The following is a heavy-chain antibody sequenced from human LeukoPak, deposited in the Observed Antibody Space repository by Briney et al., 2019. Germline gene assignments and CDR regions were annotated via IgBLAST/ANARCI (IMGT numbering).Heavy chain of an antibody. Sequence: GGSLRLSCAASGFTVSNNYMTWVRQAPGKGLELVSVIYSGNRTKYADSVKGRFIISRDNSKNTLLFQMNSLRAEDTAVYYCARLTSGNGLDVWGQGTTVTVS. V-gene: IGHV3-66*04. D-gene: IGHD3-3*01. CDR3: ARLTSGNGLDV. CDR1: GFTVSNNY. J-gene: IGHJ6*02. CDR2: IYSGNRT.